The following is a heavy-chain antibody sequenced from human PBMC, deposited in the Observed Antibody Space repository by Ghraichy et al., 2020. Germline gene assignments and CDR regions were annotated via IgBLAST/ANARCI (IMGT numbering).Heavy chain of an antibody. CDR1: GFTFSSYA. CDR2: ISGSGGST. D-gene: IGHD1-1*01. Sequence: GGSLRLSCAASGFTFSSYAMSWDRQAPGKGLEWVSAISGSGGSTYYADSVKGRFTISRDNSKNTLYLQMNSLRAEDTAVYYCAIDWNDVSLPFDYWGQGTLVTVSS. J-gene: IGHJ4*02. V-gene: IGHV3-23*01. CDR3: AIDWNDVSLPFDY.